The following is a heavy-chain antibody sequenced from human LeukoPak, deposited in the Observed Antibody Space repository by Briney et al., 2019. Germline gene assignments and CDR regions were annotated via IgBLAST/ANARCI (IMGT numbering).Heavy chain of an antibody. Sequence: PGGSLRLSCAASGFTFSLYGVHWVRQAPGKGLEWLAFIRYDGSNKYYADSVKGRFTISRDNSKNTLYLQINSLRAEDTAVYYCAKDRSSWTNGMDVWGQGTTVTVFS. CDR1: GFTFSLYG. CDR2: IRYDGSNK. CDR3: AKDRSSWTNGMDV. V-gene: IGHV3-30*02. J-gene: IGHJ6*02. D-gene: IGHD6-13*01.